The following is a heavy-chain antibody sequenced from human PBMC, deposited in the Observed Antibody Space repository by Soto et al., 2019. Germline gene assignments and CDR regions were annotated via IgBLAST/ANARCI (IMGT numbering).Heavy chain of an antibody. CDR2: IHYSGSN. CDR3: ARGGCSSGYYDAFGI. Sequence: QVQLQESGPGLVKPSQTLSLTCTVSGGSISSDDYYWSWLRQRPGQGLEGNGYIHYSGSNYYNPFPKSRVTLSVDTSKIQCSVKRRSVTAADTAVYYGARGGCSSGYYDAFGIWGQGTMVTVSS. D-gene: IGHD3-22*01. V-gene: IGHV4-30-4*01. CDR1: GGSISSDDYY. J-gene: IGHJ3*02.